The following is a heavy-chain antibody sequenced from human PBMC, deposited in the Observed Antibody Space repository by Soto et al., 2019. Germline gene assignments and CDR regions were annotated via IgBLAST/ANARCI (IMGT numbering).Heavy chain of an antibody. CDR2: INPSGGST. CDR3: ARDYTRTTSLFRVYGMDV. CDR1: GYTFTSYY. J-gene: IGHJ6*02. Sequence: ASVKVSCKASGYTFTSYYMHWVRRAPGQGLEWMGIINPSGGSTSYAQKFQGRVTMTRDTSTSTVYMELSSLRSEDTAVYYCARDYTRTTSLFRVYGMDVWGQGTTVTVSS. V-gene: IGHV1-46*01. D-gene: IGHD1-7*01.